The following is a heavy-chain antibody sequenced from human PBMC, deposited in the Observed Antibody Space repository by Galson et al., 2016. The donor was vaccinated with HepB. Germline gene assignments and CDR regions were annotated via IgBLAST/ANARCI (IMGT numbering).Heavy chain of an antibody. CDR3: ARAGSTGMVQGWAYRMDV. J-gene: IGHJ6*02. D-gene: IGHD3-10*01. V-gene: IGHV1-3*01. Sequence: SVKVSCKASGYSFITYAMHWVRQAPGQRLEWMGWINAGNGDTKYSQKLQGRVTITRDTSASTAYMELSSLRSEDTAVYFCARAGSTGMVQGWAYRMDVWGQGTTVTVSS. CDR1: GYSFITYA. CDR2: INAGNGDT.